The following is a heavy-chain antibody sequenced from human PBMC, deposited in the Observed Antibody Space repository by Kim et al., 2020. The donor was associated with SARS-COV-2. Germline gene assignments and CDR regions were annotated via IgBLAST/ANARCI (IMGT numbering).Heavy chain of an antibody. Sequence: GGSLRLSCAASGFTFSSYSMTWVRQAPGKGLEWVSSITSSSSYIYYADSVKGRFTISRDNAKNALYLQMNSLRAEDTAVYYCARGVTMVRGGNWYFDLWGRGTLVTVSS. D-gene: IGHD3-10*01. CDR1: GFTFSSYS. V-gene: IGHV3-21*01. CDR3: ARGVTMVRGGNWYFDL. CDR2: ITSSSSYI. J-gene: IGHJ2*01.